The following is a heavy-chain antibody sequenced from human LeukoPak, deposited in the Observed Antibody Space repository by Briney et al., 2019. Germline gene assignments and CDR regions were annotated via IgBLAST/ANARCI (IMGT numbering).Heavy chain of an antibody. D-gene: IGHD3-22*01. CDR1: GGSISSGGYS. J-gene: IGHJ3*02. V-gene: IGHV4-30-2*01. CDR2: IYHSGST. CDR3: ARYDSSGLDAFDI. Sequence: PSQTLSLTCAVSGGSISSGGYSWSWIRQPPGKGLEWIGYIYHSGSTYYNPSLKGRVTISVDRSKNQFSLKLSSVTAADTAVYYCARYDSSGLDAFDIWGQGTMVTVSS.